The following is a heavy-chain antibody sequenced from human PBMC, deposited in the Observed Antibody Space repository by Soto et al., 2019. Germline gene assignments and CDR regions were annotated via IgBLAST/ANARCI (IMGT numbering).Heavy chain of an antibody. J-gene: IGHJ4*02. V-gene: IGHV3-7*01. D-gene: IGHD6-19*01. CDR1: GFTFRSYW. CDR2: INQDGSEK. CDR3: ARDGVEAGLYLDN. Sequence: EVQLVESGGGLVQPGGSLRLSCAASGFTFRSYWMSWVRQAPGKGLEWVANINQDGSEKYYGDSVKGRFTISRDNAKNSLYLQVNSLRAEDTAVYYCARDGVEAGLYLDNWGQGTLVTVSS.